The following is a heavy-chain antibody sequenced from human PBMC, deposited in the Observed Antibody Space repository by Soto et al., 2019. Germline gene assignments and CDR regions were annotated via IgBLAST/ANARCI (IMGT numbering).Heavy chain of an antibody. D-gene: IGHD6-19*01. CDR3: ARDTGWGLGF. CDR1: GDCINSNYC. CDR2: IYYSGGT. V-gene: IGHV4-4*02. Sequence: QVQLQESGPGLVRPSGTLSLTCAVSGDCINSNYCWTWVRQPPGKGLEWIAEIYYSGGTRYNPSLKSRVTISMDKSKNQFSLNLTSVTAADTAMYYCARDTGWGLGFWGQGTLVTVSS. J-gene: IGHJ4*02.